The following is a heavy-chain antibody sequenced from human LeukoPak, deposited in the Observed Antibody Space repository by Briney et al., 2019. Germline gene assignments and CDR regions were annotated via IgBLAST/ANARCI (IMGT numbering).Heavy chain of an antibody. D-gene: IGHD6-19*01. CDR3: ARAIYSSGWFFDY. CDR1: GGSISSPIYF. V-gene: IGHV4-39*01. Sequence: MASETLSLTCTVSGGSISSPIYFWGWIRQPPGKGLEWIGSFYQSGNTYYNPSLESRLTVSADTSRNKISLKINSVTATDTAVYYCARAIYSSGWFFDYWGRGTLVTVAS. J-gene: IGHJ4*02. CDR2: FYQSGNT.